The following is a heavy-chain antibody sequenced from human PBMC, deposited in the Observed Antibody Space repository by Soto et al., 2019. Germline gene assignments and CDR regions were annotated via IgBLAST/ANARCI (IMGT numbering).Heavy chain of an antibody. CDR1: GFTFINFA. CDR3: AKKVPGSTRRPDYWYFDL. Sequence: EVQLLESGGGLVQRGGSLRLSCAGSGFTFINFAMNWVRQAPGKGLEWVSTISGGGDAAFFADSVRGRFTISRDNSKDTVTLQLNSLGLDDTAVYYSAKKVPGSTRRPDYWYFDLWGRGTLVTVSS. V-gene: IGHV3-23*01. J-gene: IGHJ2*01. D-gene: IGHD3-10*01. CDR2: ISGGGDAA.